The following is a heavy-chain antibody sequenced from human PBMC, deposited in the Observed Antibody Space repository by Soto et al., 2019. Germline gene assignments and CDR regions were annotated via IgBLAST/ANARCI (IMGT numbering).Heavy chain of an antibody. Sequence: PGGSLRLSCAASGFTFSSYAMHWVRQAPGKGLEWVAVISYDGSNKYYADSVKGRFTISRDNSKNTLYLQMNSLRAEDTAVYYCASAPHDSSGYDYWGQGTLVTVSS. CDR2: ISYDGSNK. J-gene: IGHJ4*02. CDR1: GFTFSSYA. CDR3: ASAPHDSSGYDY. D-gene: IGHD3-22*01. V-gene: IGHV3-30-3*01.